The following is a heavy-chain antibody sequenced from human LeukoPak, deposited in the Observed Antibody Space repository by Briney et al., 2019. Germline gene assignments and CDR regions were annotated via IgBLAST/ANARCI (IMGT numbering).Heavy chain of an antibody. J-gene: IGHJ4*02. D-gene: IGHD5-24*01. V-gene: IGHV1-69*04. Sequence: SVKVSCKASGGTFSSYAISWVRQAPGQGLEWMGRIIPIFGIANYAQKFQGRVTITADKSTSTAYMELSSLRSEDTAVYYCASLEMATITIDYWGQGTLVTVSS. CDR3: ASLEMATITIDY. CDR1: GGTFSSYA. CDR2: IIPIFGIA.